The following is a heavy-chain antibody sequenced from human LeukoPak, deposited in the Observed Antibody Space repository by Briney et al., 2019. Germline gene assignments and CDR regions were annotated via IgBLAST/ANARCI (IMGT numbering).Heavy chain of an antibody. CDR2: INPNSGGT. D-gene: IGHD2-2*01. CDR1: GYTFTGYY. Sequence: ASVKVSCKASGYTFTGYYMHWVRQAPGQGLEWMGWINPNSGGTNYAQKFQGRVTMTRDTSTSTAYMELSRLRSDDTAVYYCARAPMFIVVVTAATNYGMDVWGQGTTVTVSS. J-gene: IGHJ6*02. V-gene: IGHV1-2*02. CDR3: ARAPMFIVVVTAATNYGMDV.